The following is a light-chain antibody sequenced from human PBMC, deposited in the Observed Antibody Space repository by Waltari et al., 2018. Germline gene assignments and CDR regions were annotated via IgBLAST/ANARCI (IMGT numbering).Light chain of an antibody. CDR2: DAS. Sequence: EIVMTQSPATLSVSPGEAATLSCRASRAIANNLAWYQQKPGQALRLLIYDASTRATGIPARFSCSWSGTEFTLTITSLQSEDSAVYFCQQFNTGYSFGQGTKLEIK. J-gene: IGKJ2*01. V-gene: IGKV3-15*01. CDR3: QQFNTGYS. CDR1: RAIANN.